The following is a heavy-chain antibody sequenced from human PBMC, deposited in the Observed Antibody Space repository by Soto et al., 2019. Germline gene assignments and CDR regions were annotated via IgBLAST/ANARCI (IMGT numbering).Heavy chain of an antibody. CDR3: ARRTRGVYDLDRLWEKFDD. CDR2: IYWDDDK. J-gene: IGHJ4*02. V-gene: IGHV2-5*02. CDR1: GFSLSTNGMG. D-gene: IGHD5-12*01. Sequence: QITVKESGLTLVKPTETLTLTCTFSGFSLSTNGMGVGWIRQPPGKALEWLALIYWDDDKRYSPSLRGRLTIIKDTSKNQVDLTMTNTDPVDTGTYYCARRTRGVYDLDRLWEKFDDWCQGTLVTVSS.